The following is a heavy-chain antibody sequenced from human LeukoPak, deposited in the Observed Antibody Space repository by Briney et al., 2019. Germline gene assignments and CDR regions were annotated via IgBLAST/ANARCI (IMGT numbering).Heavy chain of an antibody. J-gene: IGHJ4*02. CDR1: GFTFSSYA. CDR2: ISGSGGST. Sequence: SGGSLRLSCAASGFTFSSYAMSWVRQAPGKGLEWVSAISGSGGSTYYADSVKGRFTISRDNSKNTLYLQMNSLRAEDTAVYYCAKLFGFLEWLLYNYFDYWGQGTLVTVSS. V-gene: IGHV3-23*01. CDR3: AKLFGFLEWLLYNYFDY. D-gene: IGHD3-3*01.